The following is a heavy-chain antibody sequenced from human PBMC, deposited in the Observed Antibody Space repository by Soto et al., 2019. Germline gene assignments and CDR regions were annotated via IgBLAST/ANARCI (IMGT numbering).Heavy chain of an antibody. D-gene: IGHD6-6*01. J-gene: IGHJ3*02. CDR2: IIPILGIA. Sequence: SVKVCCKASGGTFSSYTISWVRQAPGQGLEWMGRIIPILGIANYAQKFQGRVTITADKSTSTAYMELSGLRSEDTAVYYCARGRRGVSSSESNDAFDIWGQGTMVTVSS. V-gene: IGHV1-69*02. CDR1: GGTFSSYT. CDR3: ARGRRGVSSSESNDAFDI.